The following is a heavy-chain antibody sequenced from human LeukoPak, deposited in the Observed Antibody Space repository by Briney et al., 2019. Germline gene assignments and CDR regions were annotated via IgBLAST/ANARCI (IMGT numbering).Heavy chain of an antibody. CDR2: ISSSSSYT. CDR1: GFTFSSYS. J-gene: IGHJ4*02. Sequence: GGSLRLSCAASGFTFSSYSMNWVRQAPGKGLEWVSSISSSSSYTYYADSVKGRFTISRDNAKNSLYLQMNSLRAEDTAVYYCARASSSSWDYWGQGTLVTVSS. D-gene: IGHD2-2*01. CDR3: ARASSSSWDY. V-gene: IGHV3-21*01.